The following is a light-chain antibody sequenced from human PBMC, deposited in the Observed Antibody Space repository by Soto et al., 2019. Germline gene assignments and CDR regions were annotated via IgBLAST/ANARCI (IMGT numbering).Light chain of an antibody. J-gene: IGLJ1*01. CDR1: SSNIGDNY. Sequence: QSVLTQPPSVSAAPGQQVTISCSGSSSNIGDNYVSWYQHFPGTAPKLVVYDNDRRPSGIPGRFSRSKSGTSATLVITGLQTGDEADYYCGTWDDRLDGNEVFGTGTKVTVL. V-gene: IGLV1-51*01. CDR3: GTWDDRLDGNEV. CDR2: DND.